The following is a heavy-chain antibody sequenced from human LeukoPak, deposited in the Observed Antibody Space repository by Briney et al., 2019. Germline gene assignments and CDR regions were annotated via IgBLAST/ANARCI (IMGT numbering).Heavy chain of an antibody. D-gene: IGHD3-3*01. CDR1: GYSFTSYW. V-gene: IGHV5-51*01. J-gene: IGHJ3*02. CDR3: ATTLGSYYDFWSPHLDAFDI. CDR2: IYPGDSDT. Sequence: GESLKISCKGSGYSFTSYWIGWVRQMPGKGLEWMGIIYPGDSDTGYSPSFQGQVTISADKSISTAYLQWSSLKASDTAMYYCATTLGSYYDFWSPHLDAFDIWGQGTMVTVSS.